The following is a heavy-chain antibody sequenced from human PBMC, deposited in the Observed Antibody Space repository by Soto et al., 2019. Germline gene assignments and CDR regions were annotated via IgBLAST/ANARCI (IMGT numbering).Heavy chain of an antibody. J-gene: IGHJ4*02. CDR2: ISPDGSST. CDR1: GFTFSNYW. V-gene: IGHV3-74*01. CDR3: ARDNWNSY. D-gene: IGHD1-7*01. Sequence: GVSLRLSCVASGFTFSNYWMHWVRQAPGKGLVWVSRISPDGSSTNYADSVTGRFTISRDNAKNTLYLQMNSLRAEDTAVYYCARDNWNSYWGQGTLVTVSS.